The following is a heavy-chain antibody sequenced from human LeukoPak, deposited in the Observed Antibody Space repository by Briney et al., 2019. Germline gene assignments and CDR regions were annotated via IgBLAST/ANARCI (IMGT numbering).Heavy chain of an antibody. D-gene: IGHD2-2*01. V-gene: IGHV4-61*02. CDR1: GGSISSGSYY. CDR2: IYTSGST. CDR3: ARDGSGYCSSTSCGDAFDI. Sequence: SETLSLTCTVSGGSISSGSYYWSWIRQPAGKGLEWIGRIYTSGSTNYNPSLKSRVTISVDTSKNQFSLKLSSVTAADTAAYYCARDGSGYCSSTSCGDAFDIWGQGTMVTVSS. J-gene: IGHJ3*02.